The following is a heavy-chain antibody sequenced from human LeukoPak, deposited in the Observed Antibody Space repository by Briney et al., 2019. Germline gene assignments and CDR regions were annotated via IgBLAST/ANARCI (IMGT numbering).Heavy chain of an antibody. D-gene: IGHD2-2*01. J-gene: IGHJ4*01. V-gene: IGHV3-48*02. Sequence: GGSLRLSCAASGFTFSGYGINWVRLAPGKGLEWVSMISNGNTEHYADSVKGRFTVSRDNARNSAYLQMNSLRDEDTAMYYCARDYDYCRGNTCYASFDYWGHGTLVTVSS. CDR1: GFTFSGYG. CDR3: ARDYDYCRGNTCYASFDY. CDR2: ISNGNTE.